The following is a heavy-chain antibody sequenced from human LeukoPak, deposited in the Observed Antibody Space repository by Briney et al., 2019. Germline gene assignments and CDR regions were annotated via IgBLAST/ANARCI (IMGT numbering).Heavy chain of an antibody. Sequence: GGSLRLSCAVSGFTFSSYWMSWVRQAPGKGLEWVANIKQDGSEKYYVDSVKGRFTISRDNAKNSLYLQMNSLRTEDTALYYCAKGKNTGSYLSHVDYWGQGTLVTVSS. D-gene: IGHD3-10*01. CDR2: IKQDGSEK. V-gene: IGHV3-7*03. CDR1: GFTFSSYW. J-gene: IGHJ4*02. CDR3: AKGKNTGSYLSHVDY.